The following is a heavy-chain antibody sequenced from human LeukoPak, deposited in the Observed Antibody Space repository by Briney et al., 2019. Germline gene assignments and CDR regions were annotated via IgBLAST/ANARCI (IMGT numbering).Heavy chain of an antibody. D-gene: IGHD3-3*01. CDR3: ATFPVFLEWSENY. CDR1: GYTLTVLS. V-gene: IGHV1-24*01. J-gene: IGHJ4*02. Sequence: GASVKVSCKGSGYTLTVLSMHWVRQAPGKGLEWMGGFDPEDGETIYAQKFRGRVTVTEDTSTDTAYMELSSLRSEDTAVYYCATFPVFLEWSENYWGQGTLVTVSS. CDR2: FDPEDGET.